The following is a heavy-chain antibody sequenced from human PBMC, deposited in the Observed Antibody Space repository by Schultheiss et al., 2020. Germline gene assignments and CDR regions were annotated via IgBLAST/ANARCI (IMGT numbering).Heavy chain of an antibody. Sequence: GGSLRLSCAASGFTFSSYAMSWVRQAPGKGLEWVSAISGSGGSTYYADSVKGRFTISRDNSKNTLYLQMNSLRAEDTAVYYCTTDPNYSSSSSLPPAPFDYWGQGTLVTVSS. CDR1: GFTFSSYA. J-gene: IGHJ4*02. D-gene: IGHD6-6*01. V-gene: IGHV3-23*01. CDR2: ISGSGGST. CDR3: TTDPNYSSSSSLPPAPFDY.